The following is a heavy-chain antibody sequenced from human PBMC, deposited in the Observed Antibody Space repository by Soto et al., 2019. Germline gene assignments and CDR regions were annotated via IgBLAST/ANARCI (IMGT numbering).Heavy chain of an antibody. CDR1: GFTFSSYT. V-gene: IGHV3-23*01. D-gene: IGHD1-26*01. J-gene: IGHJ4*02. Sequence: EVQLLDSGGGLVQPGGSLRLSCAASGFTFSSYTMSWVRQAPGKGLEWVSVITTGGGSTYYADSVKGRFTISRDDSKNTLYLQMNSLRAEDTAIYYCAKACCGSSGIFDYRGQGTLVTVSS. CDR3: AKACCGSSGIFDY. CDR2: ITTGGGST.